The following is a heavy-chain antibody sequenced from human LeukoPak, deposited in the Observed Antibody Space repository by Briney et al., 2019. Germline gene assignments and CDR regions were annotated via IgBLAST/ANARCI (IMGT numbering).Heavy chain of an antibody. CDR2: ITYSSGNT. CDR3: TKDGTGCGGDCYSDY. CDR1: GFTFSAYG. V-gene: IGHV3-23*01. Sequence: QTGGSLRLSCAASGFTFSAYGMSWFRQAPGKGLEWVSAITYSSGNTYYADSVKGRFTISRDNSKNTLYLQMNSLRAEDTALYYCTKDGTGCGGDCYSDYWGQGTLVTVSS. D-gene: IGHD2-21*02. J-gene: IGHJ4*02.